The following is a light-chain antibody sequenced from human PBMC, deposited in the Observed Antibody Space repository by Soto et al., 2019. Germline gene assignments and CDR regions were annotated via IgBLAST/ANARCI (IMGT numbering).Light chain of an antibody. CDR1: SSDVGGYNY. J-gene: IGLJ3*02. CDR2: EVT. CDR3: NSYAGSFNGV. V-gene: IGLV2-8*01. Sequence: QSVLTQPPSASGSPGQSVTISCTGTSSDVGGYNYVSWYQQHPGKAPKLMIYEVTKRPSGVPDRFSGSKSGNTASLTVSGLQAEDEADYYCNSYAGSFNGVFGGGTKLTVL.